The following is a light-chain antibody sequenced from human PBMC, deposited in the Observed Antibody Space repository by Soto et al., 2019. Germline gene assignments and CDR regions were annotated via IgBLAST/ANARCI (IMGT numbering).Light chain of an antibody. CDR3: QQSYSTPGT. J-gene: IGKJ1*01. Sequence: DIQMTQSPSSLSASVGDRVTITCRAGQSISSYLNWYQQKPGKAPKLLIYAASSLQSGVPSRFSGSGSGTDFTLTISSLQPEDFATYYCQQSYSTPGTFGQGTKVDI. CDR2: AAS. V-gene: IGKV1-39*01. CDR1: QSISSY.